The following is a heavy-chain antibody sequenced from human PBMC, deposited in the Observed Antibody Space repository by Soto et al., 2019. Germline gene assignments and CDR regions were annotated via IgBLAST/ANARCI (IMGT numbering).Heavy chain of an antibody. CDR3: ARQFSNSFDS. CDR2: ISPYDLSE. D-gene: IGHD7-27*01. J-gene: IGHJ4*02. Sequence: VASVKVSCKASGYTFIDYFIHWVRQAPGQGPEWMGWISPYDLSERTSQRFRGRVTMTRDTSINTAYLDLSGLTSDDTAVYYCARQFSNSFDSWGQGTLVTVSS. CDR1: GYTFIDYF. V-gene: IGHV1-2*02.